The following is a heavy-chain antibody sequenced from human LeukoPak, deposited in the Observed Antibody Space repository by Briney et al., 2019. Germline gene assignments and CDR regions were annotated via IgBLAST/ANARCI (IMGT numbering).Heavy chain of an antibody. D-gene: IGHD3-10*01. CDR1: GGSISSGGYY. J-gene: IGHJ4*02. Sequence: PSQTLSLTCTVSGGSISSGGYYWSWIRQRPGKGLEWIGYIYYSGSTYYNPSLKSRVTISVDTSKNQFSLKLSSVTAADTAVYYCARDNYDSGSYYFDYWGQGTLVTVSS. V-gene: IGHV4-31*03. CDR2: IYYSGST. CDR3: ARDNYDSGSYYFDY.